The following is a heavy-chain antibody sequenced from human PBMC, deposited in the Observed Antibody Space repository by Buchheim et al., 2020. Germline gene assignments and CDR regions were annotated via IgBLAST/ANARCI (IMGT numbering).Heavy chain of an antibody. J-gene: IGHJ4*02. D-gene: IGHD3-3*01. V-gene: IGHV3-15*01. CDR2: IKSKTDGGTT. Sequence: EVQLVESGGGLVKPGGSLRLSCAASGFTFSNAWMSWVRQAPGKGLEWVGRIKSKTDGGTTDYAAPVKGRFTIPRDTSKNTLYLQMNSLKTEDTAVYYCTTALGVVRKKYYFDYWGQGTL. CDR1: GFTFSNAW. CDR3: TTALGVVRKKYYFDY.